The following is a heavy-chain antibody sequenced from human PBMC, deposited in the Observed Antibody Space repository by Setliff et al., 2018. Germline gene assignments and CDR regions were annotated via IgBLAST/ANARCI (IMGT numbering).Heavy chain of an antibody. CDR2: IRSLAYGGAP. D-gene: IGHD5-18*01. J-gene: IGHJ6*02. CDR1: GFTFDHYA. Sequence: GGSLRLSCTTSGFTFDHYAMTWVRQAPGKGLEWVGFIRSLAYGGAPKYAASVKDRFTISTDASKRIAYLQMDVLKTEDTAVYYCSRSPDPAVVYYYGMDVWGQGTTVTVSS. V-gene: IGHV3-49*04. CDR3: SRSPDPAVVYYYGMDV.